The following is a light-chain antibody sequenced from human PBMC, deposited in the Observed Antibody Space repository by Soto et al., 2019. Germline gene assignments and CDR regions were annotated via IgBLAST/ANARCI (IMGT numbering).Light chain of an antibody. Sequence: DIQMTQSPSSVSASVGDRVTITCRAGQSISTYLHWYQQKPGKAPKLLIYGASILQSGFPSRFSGSGSGTDFTLTISSLQPEDFATYYCQQSYSTPLTFGGGTKVDIK. V-gene: IGKV1-39*01. CDR1: QSISTY. J-gene: IGKJ4*01. CDR3: QQSYSTPLT. CDR2: GAS.